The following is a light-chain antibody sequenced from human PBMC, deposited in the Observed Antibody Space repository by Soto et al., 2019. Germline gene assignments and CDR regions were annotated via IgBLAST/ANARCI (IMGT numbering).Light chain of an antibody. Sequence: QSALTQPRSVSGSPGQSVTISCTGTSSDVGGYNFVSWYQQHPGKVPKLMIYDVSQRPSGVPDRFSGSKSGNTASLTISGLQAEDEADYYCCSYAGSYSLFGGGTKLIVL. CDR1: SSDVGGYNF. CDR3: CSYAGSYSL. CDR2: DVS. V-gene: IGLV2-11*01. J-gene: IGLJ2*01.